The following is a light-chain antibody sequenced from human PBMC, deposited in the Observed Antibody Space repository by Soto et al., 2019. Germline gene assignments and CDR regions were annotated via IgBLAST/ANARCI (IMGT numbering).Light chain of an antibody. J-gene: IGKJ2*01. CDR1: ESVSSGY. CDR3: QQYGSSPPS. Sequence: EIVLTQSPGTLSLSPRERVTLSCRASESVSSGYVGWYQQKPGQAPRLVIFGAIGRATGIPDRFRGSGSGTDFTLTISSLEPEDFAVYYCQQYGSSPPSFGQGTKLEIK. V-gene: IGKV3-20*01. CDR2: GAI.